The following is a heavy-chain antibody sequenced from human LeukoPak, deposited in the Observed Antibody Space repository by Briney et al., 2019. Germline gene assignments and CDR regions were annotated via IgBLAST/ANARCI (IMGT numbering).Heavy chain of an antibody. CDR3: ASLAGNQLLYDY. CDR2: ISYDGSNK. D-gene: IGHD2-2*02. J-gene: IGHJ4*02. CDR1: GFTFSSYG. V-gene: IGHV3-30*03. Sequence: PGRSLRLSCAASGFTFSSYGMHWVRQAPGKGLEWVAVISYDGSNKYYADSVKGRFTISRDNSKNTLYLQMNSLRAEDTAVYYCASLAGNQLLYDYWGQGTLVTVSS.